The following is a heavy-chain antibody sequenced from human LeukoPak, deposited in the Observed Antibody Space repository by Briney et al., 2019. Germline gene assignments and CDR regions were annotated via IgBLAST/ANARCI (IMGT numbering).Heavy chain of an antibody. J-gene: IGHJ5*02. CDR3: ARVPRRGERFDP. V-gene: IGHV1-69*13. CDR1: GGTFSSYA. CDR2: IIPIFGSA. Sequence: ASVKVSCKASGGTFSSYAISWVRQAPGQGLECMGGIIPIFGSANYAQRFQGRVTITADESTSTAYMELGSLRSEDTAVYYCARVPRRGERFDPWGQGTLVTVSS. D-gene: IGHD3-10*01.